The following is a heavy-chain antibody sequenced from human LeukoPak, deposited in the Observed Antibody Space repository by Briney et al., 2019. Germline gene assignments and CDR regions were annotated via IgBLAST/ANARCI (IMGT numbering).Heavy chain of an antibody. CDR3: ARLFPTPDSTVSLEWSPLRVAFDI. D-gene: IGHD3-3*01. CDR2: IYYSGST. V-gene: IGHV4-59*08. Sequence: SETLSLTCTVSGGSINTYYWSWIRQPPGKGLEWIAYIYYSGSTNYNPSLKSRVTISVDTSKNQFSLKLSSVTAADTAVYYCARLFPTPDSTVSLEWSPLRVAFDIWGQGTMVTVSS. J-gene: IGHJ3*02. CDR1: GGSINTYY.